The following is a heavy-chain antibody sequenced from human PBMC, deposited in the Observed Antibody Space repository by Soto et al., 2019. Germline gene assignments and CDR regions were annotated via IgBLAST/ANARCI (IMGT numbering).Heavy chain of an antibody. D-gene: IGHD1-20*01. J-gene: IGHJ4*02. V-gene: IGHV1-69*13. CDR2: IIPIFATS. Sequence: GASVKVSCKASGDTFRNYAITWVRQAPGQGLEWMGGIIPIFATSTYAQKFLGRVTFTADESTSTAYMDLSSLTSEDTAVYYCAKVIPHTPYNSPHYFDHWGQGTLVTVSS. CDR1: GDTFRNYA. CDR3: AKVIPHTPYNSPHYFDH.